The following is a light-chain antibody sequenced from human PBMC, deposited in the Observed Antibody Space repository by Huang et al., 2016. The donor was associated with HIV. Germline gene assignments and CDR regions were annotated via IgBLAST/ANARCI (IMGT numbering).Light chain of an antibody. CDR3: QQYYATPLT. Sequence: DIVMTQSPDSLAVSLGERATINCKSSQSVLYSSNNKNYLAWYQQKPGQPPKLLIYWVSIRESGVPDRFRGSGSGTDFTLTISSLQAEDVAVYYCQQYYATPLTFGGGTRVEIK. J-gene: IGKJ4*01. CDR1: QSVLYSSNNKNY. CDR2: WVS. V-gene: IGKV4-1*01.